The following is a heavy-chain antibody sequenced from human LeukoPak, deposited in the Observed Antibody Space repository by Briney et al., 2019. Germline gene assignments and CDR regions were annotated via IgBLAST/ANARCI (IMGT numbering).Heavy chain of an antibody. V-gene: IGHV4-59*01. Sequence: PSETLSLTCTVSGGSISSYYWSWIRQPPGKGLEWIGYIYYSGSTNYNPSLKSRLTISVDTSKNQFSLKLSSVTAAETAVYYCARHTRIAAAGKDWFDPWGQGTLVTVSS. CDR3: ARHTRIAAAGKDWFDP. D-gene: IGHD6-13*01. CDR2: IYYSGST. J-gene: IGHJ5*02. CDR1: GGSISSYY.